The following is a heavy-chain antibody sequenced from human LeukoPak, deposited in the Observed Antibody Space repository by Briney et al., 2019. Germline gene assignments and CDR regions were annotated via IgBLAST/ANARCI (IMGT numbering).Heavy chain of an antibody. V-gene: IGHV4-4*09. CDR1: GGSISSYY. J-gene: IGHJ4*02. Sequence: SETLSLTCTVSGGSISSYYWSWIRQPPGKGLEWIGYIYTSGSTNYNPSLKSRVNISVDTSKNQFSLKLSSVTAADTAVYYCARQNDYGDYIDYWGQGTLVTVSS. D-gene: IGHD4-17*01. CDR2: IYTSGST. CDR3: ARQNDYGDYIDY.